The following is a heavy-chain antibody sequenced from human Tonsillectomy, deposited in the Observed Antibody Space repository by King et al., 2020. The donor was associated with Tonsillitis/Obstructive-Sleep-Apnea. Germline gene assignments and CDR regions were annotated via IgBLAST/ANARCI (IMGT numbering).Heavy chain of an antibody. CDR3: ATQRDYGFWRGFYGPPDDDAFDI. Sequence: QLVQSGAEVKKPGASVKVSCKASGYSFISYYMHWVRQAPGQGLEWMGIINPSGGSTNYAQKFQGRVTMTRDTSMSTVYMELSSLRSEDTAVYYCATQRDYGFWRGFYGPPDDDAFDIWGQGTMVTVSS. CDR1: GYSFISYY. CDR2: INPSGGST. D-gene: IGHD3-3*01. J-gene: IGHJ3*02. V-gene: IGHV1-46*01.